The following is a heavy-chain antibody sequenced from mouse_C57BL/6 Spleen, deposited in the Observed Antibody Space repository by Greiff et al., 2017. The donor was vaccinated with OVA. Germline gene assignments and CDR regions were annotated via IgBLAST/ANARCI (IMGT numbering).Heavy chain of an antibody. Sequence: VKLMESGAELVRPGTSVKVSCKASGYAFTNYLIEWVKQRPGQGLEWIGVINPGSGGTNYNEKFKGKATLTADKSSSTAYMQLSSLTSEDSAVYFCARKHYYGSSWDYWGQGTTLTVSS. J-gene: IGHJ2*01. D-gene: IGHD1-1*01. CDR3: ARKHYYGSSWDY. CDR1: GYAFTNYL. CDR2: INPGSGGT. V-gene: IGHV1-54*01.